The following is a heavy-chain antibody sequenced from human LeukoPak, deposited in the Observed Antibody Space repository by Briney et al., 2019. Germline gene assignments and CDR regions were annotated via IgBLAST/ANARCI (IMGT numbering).Heavy chain of an antibody. CDR1: GGTFSSYT. CDR3: ARAYDSSGYYYDPGAFDI. Sequence: SVKVSCKASGGTFSSYTISRVRQAPGQGLEWMGRIIPILGIANYAQKFQGRVTITADKSTGTAYMELSSLRSEDTAVYYCARAYDSSGYYYDPGAFDIWGQGTMVTVSS. V-gene: IGHV1-69*02. J-gene: IGHJ3*02. D-gene: IGHD3-22*01. CDR2: IIPILGIA.